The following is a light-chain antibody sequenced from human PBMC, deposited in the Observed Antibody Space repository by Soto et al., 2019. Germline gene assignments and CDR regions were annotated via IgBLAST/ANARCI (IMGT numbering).Light chain of an antibody. CDR2: KAS. CDR3: QHYNSYSEA. Sequence: IQMTQSPSTLSGAVGDRVTITCRASQTMSSWLAWYQQKPGKAPKLLIYKASTLKSGVPSRFSGSGSGTEFTLTISSLQPDDFATYYCQHYNSYSEAFGQGTKVDSK. J-gene: IGKJ1*01. V-gene: IGKV1-5*03. CDR1: QTMSSW.